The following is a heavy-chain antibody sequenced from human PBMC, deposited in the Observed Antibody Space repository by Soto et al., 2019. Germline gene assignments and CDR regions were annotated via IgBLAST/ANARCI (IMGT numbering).Heavy chain of an antibody. CDR1: GGSITRNNHY. J-gene: IGHJ4*02. CDR3: ARLGSSVWYQGSYFDY. CDR2: ILYSGST. D-gene: IGHD6-19*01. V-gene: IGHV4-39*01. Sequence: QLQLQESGPGLVKPSETLSLTCIVSGGSITRNNHYWGWIRQSPGKGLEWIGSILYSGSTNYNPSLKGRVTLSVETSKIQFSLKMSSVTAADTALYYCARLGSSVWYQGSYFDYWGQGTLVTVSS.